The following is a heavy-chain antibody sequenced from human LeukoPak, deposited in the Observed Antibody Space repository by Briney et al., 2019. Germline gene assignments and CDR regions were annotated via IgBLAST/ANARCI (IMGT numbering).Heavy chain of an antibody. J-gene: IGHJ6*03. CDR3: AKSAARLFSDYYYYMDV. CDR2: ISISSNYI. V-gene: IGHV3-21*04. D-gene: IGHD6-6*01. CDR1: GFTFSSYT. Sequence: PGGSLRLSCAASGFTFSSYTMNWVRQAPGKGLEWVSSISISSNYIYYPDSLKGRFTISRDNAKNSLYLQMNSLRSDDTALYYCAKSAARLFSDYYYYMDVWGKGTTVTVSS.